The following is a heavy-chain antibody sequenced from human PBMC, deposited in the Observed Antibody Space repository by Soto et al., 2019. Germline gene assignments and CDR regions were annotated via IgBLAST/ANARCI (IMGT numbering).Heavy chain of an antibody. V-gene: IGHV4-59*01. CDR3: ARAPSYDIFTGYALRGGMDV. CDR1: GGSISSYY. Sequence: QVQLHESGPGLVKPSETLSLTCTVSGGSISSYYWSWIRQPPGKGLEWVGYIYYIGSTNYNPSLRSRVTIAVDTSKIQSSLTLSSVNAADTAVYYCARAPSYDIFTGYALRGGMDVWGQGTTVTVSS. D-gene: IGHD3-9*01. J-gene: IGHJ6*02. CDR2: IYYIGST.